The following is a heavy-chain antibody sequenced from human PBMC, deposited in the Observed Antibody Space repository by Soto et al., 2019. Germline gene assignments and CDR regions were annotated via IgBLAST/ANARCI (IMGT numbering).Heavy chain of an antibody. J-gene: IGHJ4*02. CDR2: INPSGGST. Sequence: ASVKVSCKASGYTFTSYYMHWVRQAPGQGLEWMGIINPSGGSTSYAQKFQGRVTMTRDTSTSTVYMELSSLRSEDTAVYYCARDIRMITFGGVIGRTTLGYWGQGTLVTVSS. CDR1: GYTFTSYY. V-gene: IGHV1-46*01. D-gene: IGHD3-16*02. CDR3: ARDIRMITFGGVIGRTTLGY.